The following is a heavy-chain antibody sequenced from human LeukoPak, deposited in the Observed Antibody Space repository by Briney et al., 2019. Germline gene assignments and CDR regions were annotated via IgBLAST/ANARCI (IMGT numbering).Heavy chain of an antibody. CDR3: AREETYYYGSGSSSGVY. V-gene: IGHV3-48*02. CDR2: ISSSSSTI. Sequence: GGSLRLSCAASGFTFSSYSMNWVRQAPGKGLEWVSYISSSSSTIYYADSVKGRFTISRDNAKNSLYLQMNSLRDEDTAVYYCAREETYYYGSGSSSGVYWGQGTLVTVSS. J-gene: IGHJ4*02. D-gene: IGHD3-10*01. CDR1: GFTFSSYS.